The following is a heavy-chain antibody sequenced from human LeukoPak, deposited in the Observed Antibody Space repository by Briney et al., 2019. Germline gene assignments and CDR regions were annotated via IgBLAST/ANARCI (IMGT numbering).Heavy chain of an antibody. D-gene: IGHD5-18*01. CDR1: GYTFTGYY. V-gene: IGHV1-2*02. CDR3: AGVPDTATDQDGAFDI. Sequence: ASVKVSCKASGYTFTGYYMHWVRQAPGQGLEWMGWINPNSGGTNYAQKFQGRVTMTRDTSISTAYMELSRLRSGDTAVYYCAGVPDTATDQDGAFDIWGQGTMVTVSS. CDR2: INPNSGGT. J-gene: IGHJ3*02.